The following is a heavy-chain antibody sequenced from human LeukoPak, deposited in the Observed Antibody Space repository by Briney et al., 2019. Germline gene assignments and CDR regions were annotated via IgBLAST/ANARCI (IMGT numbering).Heavy chain of an antibody. CDR2: IIPKFGTA. V-gene: IGHV1-69*13. CDR1: GGTFSSYS. Sequence: SVKVSCKTSGGTFSSYSISWVRQAPGQGLEWMGGIIPKFGTASYAQKFQGRVTITADESTNTLYMELSSLRSEDTAVYYCARAISSGYYKRYYYYYMDVWGKGTTVTVSS. J-gene: IGHJ6*03. CDR3: ARAISSGYYKRYYYYYMDV. D-gene: IGHD3-22*01.